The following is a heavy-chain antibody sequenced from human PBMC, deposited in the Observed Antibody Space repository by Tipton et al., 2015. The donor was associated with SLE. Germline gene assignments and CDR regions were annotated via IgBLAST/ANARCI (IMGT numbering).Heavy chain of an antibody. Sequence: SLRLSCAASGFTFSHYAMNWVRQAPGKGLEWVSSVSDSGSPTYYADSVKGRFTISRDNSKNTLYLQMNSLRADDTAIYRCAKDSNNWNDVYGMDVWGQGTTVTVSS. CDR1: GFTFSHYA. V-gene: IGHV3-23*01. CDR2: VSDSGSPT. CDR3: AKDSNNWNDVYGMDV. D-gene: IGHD1-1*01. J-gene: IGHJ6*02.